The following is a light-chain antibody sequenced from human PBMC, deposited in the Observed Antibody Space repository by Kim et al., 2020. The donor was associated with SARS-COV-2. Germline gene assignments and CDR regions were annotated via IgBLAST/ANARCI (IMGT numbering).Light chain of an antibody. V-gene: IGKV1-5*01. CDR2: DAS. CDR1: QSISSW. Sequence: SLSASVGDRVTITGRASQSISSWLAWYQQKPGKAPKLLIYDASSLESGVPSRFSGSGSGTEFTLTISSLQPDDFATYYCQQYRGTFGQGTKVDIK. CDR3: QQYRGT. J-gene: IGKJ1*01.